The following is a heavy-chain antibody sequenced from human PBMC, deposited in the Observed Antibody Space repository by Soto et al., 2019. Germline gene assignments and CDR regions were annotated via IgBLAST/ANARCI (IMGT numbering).Heavy chain of an antibody. Sequence: ASVKVSCKASGYTFTSYGISWVRQAPGQGLEWMGWISAYNGNTNYAQKLQGRVTMTTDTSTSTAYMELRSLRSDDTAVYYCARVPNYDFWSGYYTGNWFDPWGQGTLVTVSS. CDR1: GYTFTSYG. J-gene: IGHJ5*02. CDR2: ISAYNGNT. V-gene: IGHV1-18*01. D-gene: IGHD3-3*01. CDR3: ARVPNYDFWSGYYTGNWFDP.